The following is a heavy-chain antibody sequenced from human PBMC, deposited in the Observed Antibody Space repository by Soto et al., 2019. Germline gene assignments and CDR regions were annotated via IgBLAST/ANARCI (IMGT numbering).Heavy chain of an antibody. Sequence: PSETLSLTCTVSGGSVSGGSYFWSWVRQPPGKGLEWIGYFYYSGSTKYNTSLKSRVTILEDTSKNQFSLKLNSVTAADTAVYYCAREGRMGTFDYWGQGARVTVS. V-gene: IGHV4-61*01. J-gene: IGHJ4*02. D-gene: IGHD1-1*01. CDR1: GGSVSGGSYF. CDR2: FYYSGST. CDR3: AREGRMGTFDY.